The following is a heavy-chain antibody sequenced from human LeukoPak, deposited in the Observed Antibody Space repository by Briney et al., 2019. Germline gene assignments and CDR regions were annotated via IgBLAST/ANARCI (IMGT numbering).Heavy chain of an antibody. V-gene: IGHV3-23*01. Sequence: HPGGSLRLSCAASGFTFSSYGMSWVRQAPGKGLEWVSAISGSGGSTYYADSVKGRFTISRDNSKNTLYLQMNSLRAEDTAVYYCAKDRSYYDSSGYLPGAFDIWGQGTMVTVSS. CDR1: GFTFSSYG. CDR2: ISGSGGST. CDR3: AKDRSYYDSSGYLPGAFDI. J-gene: IGHJ3*02. D-gene: IGHD3-22*01.